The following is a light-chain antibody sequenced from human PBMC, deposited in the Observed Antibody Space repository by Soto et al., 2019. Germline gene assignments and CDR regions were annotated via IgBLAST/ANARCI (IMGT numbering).Light chain of an antibody. Sequence: DIPMTQSPSSLSASVGEIVTITCRASQSISSWLAWYQQKPGKAPKIMIYKASTLKSGVPSRFSGSGSGTECTLTISSLQPDDVATYYCQHYNSYSEALGQGTKVDIK. J-gene: IGKJ1*01. V-gene: IGKV1-5*03. CDR3: QHYNSYSEA. CDR1: QSISSW. CDR2: KAS.